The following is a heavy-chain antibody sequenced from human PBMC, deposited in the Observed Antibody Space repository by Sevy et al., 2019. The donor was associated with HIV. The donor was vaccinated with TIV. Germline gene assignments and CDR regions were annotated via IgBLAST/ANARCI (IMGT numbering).Heavy chain of an antibody. CDR3: AKDAFYGDYINYYYYYMDV. J-gene: IGHJ6*03. CDR2: ISGSGGST. CDR1: GFTFSSYA. V-gene: IGHV3-23*01. Sequence: GGSLRLSCAASGFTFSSYAMSWVRQAPGKGLEWVSAISGSGGSTYYAYSVKGRFTISRDNSKNTLYLQMNSLRAEDTAVYYCAKDAFYGDYINYYYYYMDVWGKGTTVTVSS. D-gene: IGHD4-17*01.